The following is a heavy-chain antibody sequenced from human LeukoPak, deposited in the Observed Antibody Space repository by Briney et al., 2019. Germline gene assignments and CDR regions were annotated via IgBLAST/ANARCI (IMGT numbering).Heavy chain of an antibody. V-gene: IGHV3-48*01. D-gene: IGHD3-10*01. Sequence: PGGSLRLSCAASGITFSSYSMNWVRQAPGKGLEWVSYINSDSSTVYYADSVKGRFTISRHNAKNSLYLQMNSLRAEDTAVYYCARAQYYYGSETYYTYFDYWGQGTLVTVSS. J-gene: IGHJ4*02. CDR1: GITFSSYS. CDR2: INSDSSTV. CDR3: ARAQYYYGSETYYTYFDY.